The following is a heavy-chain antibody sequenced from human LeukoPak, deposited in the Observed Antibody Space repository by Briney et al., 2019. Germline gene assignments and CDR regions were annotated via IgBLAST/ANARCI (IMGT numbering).Heavy chain of an antibody. Sequence: XLRLSCAASGFTFSSYGMHWVRQAPGKGLEWVAVIVYDGSNTYYADSVKGRFTISRDISKNTLYLQMNSLRVEDTAVYYCAADGGGLTGHYWGQGTLVTVXS. V-gene: IGHV3-33*05. D-gene: IGHD3-10*01. CDR3: AADGGGLTGHY. CDR1: GFTFSSYG. J-gene: IGHJ4*02. CDR2: IVYDGSNT.